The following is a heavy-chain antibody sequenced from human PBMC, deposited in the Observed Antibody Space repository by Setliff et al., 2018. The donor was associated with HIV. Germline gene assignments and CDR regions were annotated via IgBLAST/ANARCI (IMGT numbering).Heavy chain of an antibody. V-gene: IGHV4-38-2*02. CDR2: IYHSGST. J-gene: IGHJ4*01. Sequence: SETLSLTCAVSGFSISSGHYWGWIRQPPGKGLEWIGSIYHSGSTYYSPSLKSRVTISVDTSKNQFSLKLTSVTAADTAVYHCARDPRGDYGDYHFDFWGHGILVT. CDR1: GFSISSGHY. D-gene: IGHD4-17*01. CDR3: ARDPRGDYGDYHFDF.